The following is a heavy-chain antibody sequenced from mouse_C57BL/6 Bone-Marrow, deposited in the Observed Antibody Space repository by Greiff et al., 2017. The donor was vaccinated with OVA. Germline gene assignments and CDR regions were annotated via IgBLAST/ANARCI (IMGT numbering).Heavy chain of an antibody. Sequence: QVQLQQSGAELVRPGASVKLSCKASGYTFTTYSMQWVKQKPGQGLEWIGNIHPSNDDTNYNEKFKGKATLTVDKSSSTAYLELSRLTSDDSAVYCCARDDAYFWFGYWGQGTLVTV. CDR3: ARDDAYFWFGY. J-gene: IGHJ3*01. CDR1: GYTFTTYS. CDR2: IHPSNDDT. D-gene: IGHD2-3*01. V-gene: IGHV1-47*01.